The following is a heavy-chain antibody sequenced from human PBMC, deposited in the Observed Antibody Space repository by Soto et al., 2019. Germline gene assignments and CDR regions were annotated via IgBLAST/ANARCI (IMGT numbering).Heavy chain of an antibody. CDR1: GGSISSYY. D-gene: IGHD3-22*01. CDR2: IYYSGST. V-gene: IGHV4-59*01. CDR3: ARGELMIGGADYYDFMDV. J-gene: IGHJ6*03. Sequence: SETLSLTCTVSGGSISSYYWSWIRQPPGKGLEWIGYIYYSGSTNYNPSLKSRVTISVDTSKNQFSLKLSSVTAADTALYYCARGELMIGGADYYDFMDVWGKGTTVTVSS.